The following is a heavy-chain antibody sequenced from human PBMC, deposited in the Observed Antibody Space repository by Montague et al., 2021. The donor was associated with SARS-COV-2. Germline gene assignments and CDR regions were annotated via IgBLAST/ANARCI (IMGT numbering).Heavy chain of an antibody. Sequence: SETLSLTCTVSGGSISSSTYYWGWIRQPPGKGLEWIGSMYYSGSTYYNPSLKSRVTISVDTSKKQFSLKLSSVTAADTAVYYCARGTPTVNIIVVVITGIGYYFDHWGQGTLVTVSS. V-gene: IGHV4-39*01. D-gene: IGHD3-22*01. CDR2: MYYSGST. J-gene: IGHJ4*02. CDR1: GGSISSSTYY. CDR3: ARGTPTVNIIVVVITGIGYYFDH.